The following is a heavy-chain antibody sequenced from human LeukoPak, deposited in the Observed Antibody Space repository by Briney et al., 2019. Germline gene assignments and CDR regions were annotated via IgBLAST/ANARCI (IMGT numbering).Heavy chain of an antibody. CDR1: GFTFDDYA. D-gene: IGHD5-12*01. V-gene: IGHV3-9*01. Sequence: PGGSLRLSCAASGFTFDDYAMHWVRQAPGKGLEWVSGISWNSGSIGYADSVKGRFIISRDNAKKSLYLQMNSLRAEDTAVYYCARDNSGYDANYNYYYYMDVWGKGTTVTISS. CDR3: ARDNSGYDANYNYYYYMDV. CDR2: ISWNSGSI. J-gene: IGHJ6*03.